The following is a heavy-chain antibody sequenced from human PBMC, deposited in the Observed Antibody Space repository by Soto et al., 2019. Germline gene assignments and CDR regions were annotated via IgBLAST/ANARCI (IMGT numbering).Heavy chain of an antibody. Sequence: GGSLRLSCAASGFTFSSYGMHWVRQAPGKGLEWVAVISYDGSNKYYADYVKGRFTISRDNSKNTLYLQMNSLRAEDTAVYYCAKDGYEIFGVVASYMDVWGKGTTVTVSS. D-gene: IGHD3-3*01. V-gene: IGHV3-30*18. J-gene: IGHJ6*03. CDR1: GFTFSSYG. CDR2: ISYDGSNK. CDR3: AKDGYEIFGVVASYMDV.